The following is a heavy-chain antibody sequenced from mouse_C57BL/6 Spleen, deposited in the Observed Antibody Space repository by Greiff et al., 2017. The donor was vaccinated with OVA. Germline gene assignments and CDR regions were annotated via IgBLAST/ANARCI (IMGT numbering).Heavy chain of an antibody. V-gene: IGHV3-6*01. J-gene: IGHJ2*01. CDR3: ARGGAGYYWDY. Sequence: EVKLQESGPGLVKPSQSLSLTCSVTGYSITSGYYWNWIRQFPGNKLEWMGYISYDGSNNYNPSLKNRISITRDTSKNQFFLKLNSVTTEDTATYYGARGGAGYYWDYGGQGTTLTVSS. D-gene: IGHD4-1*01. CDR2: ISYDGSN. CDR1: GYSITSGYY.